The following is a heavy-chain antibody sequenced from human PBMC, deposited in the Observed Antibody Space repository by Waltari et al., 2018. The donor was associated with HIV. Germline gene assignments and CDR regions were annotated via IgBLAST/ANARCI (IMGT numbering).Heavy chain of an antibody. J-gene: IGHJ4*02. CDR2: IYSSGTT. V-gene: IGHV4-39*01. Sequence: QLQLQESGPGVMSPSETLSLTCTVSGGSISSSSWYWAWIRQPPGKGLEWIGSIYSSGTTYFTPSLESRVTISVDTSKNQFSLKMTSMTAADTAVYYCARHNWAWGYYFDPWGQGTLVPVSS. CDR3: ARHNWAWGYYFDP. CDR1: GGSISSSSWY. D-gene: IGHD7-27*01.